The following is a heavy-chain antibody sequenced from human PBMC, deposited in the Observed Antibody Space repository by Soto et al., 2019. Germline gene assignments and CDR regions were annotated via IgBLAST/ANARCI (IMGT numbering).Heavy chain of an antibody. CDR3: ARDPQYYDSSGYYPHDAFDI. D-gene: IGHD3-22*01. V-gene: IGHV3-11*01. J-gene: IGHJ3*02. CDR2: ISSSGSTI. Sequence: GGSLRLSCAASGFTFSDYYMSWIRQAPGKGLEWVSYISSSGSTIYYADSVKGRFTISRDNAKNSLYLQMNSLRAEDTAVYYCARDPQYYDSSGYYPHDAFDIWGQGTMVTVSS. CDR1: GFTFSDYY.